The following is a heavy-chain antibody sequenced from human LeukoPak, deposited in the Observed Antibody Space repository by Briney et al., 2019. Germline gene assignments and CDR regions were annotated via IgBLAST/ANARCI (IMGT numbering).Heavy chain of an antibody. Sequence: SETLSVTCAVYGGSFSGYYWSWIRQPPGRGLEWIGEINHSGSTNYNPSLKSRVTISVDTSKNQFSLKLSSVTAADTAVYYCARETGYSSGRKRRPHMDVWGKGTTVTVSS. J-gene: IGHJ6*04. V-gene: IGHV4-34*01. D-gene: IGHD6-19*01. CDR1: GGSFSGYY. CDR2: INHSGST. CDR3: ARETGYSSGRKRRPHMDV.